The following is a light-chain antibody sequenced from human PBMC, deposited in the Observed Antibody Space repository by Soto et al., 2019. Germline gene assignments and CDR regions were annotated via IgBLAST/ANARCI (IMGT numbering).Light chain of an antibody. CDR1: QSISSW. Sequence: LQMTQSPSTLAASVGDRVTITCRASQSISSWLAWYQQKPGKAPKLLIYDASSLGSGVPSRFSGIGSGTEFTLTISSLQPDDFATYYCQQYNSYWTFGQGTKVDNK. CDR2: DAS. CDR3: QQYNSYWT. J-gene: IGKJ1*01. V-gene: IGKV1-5*01.